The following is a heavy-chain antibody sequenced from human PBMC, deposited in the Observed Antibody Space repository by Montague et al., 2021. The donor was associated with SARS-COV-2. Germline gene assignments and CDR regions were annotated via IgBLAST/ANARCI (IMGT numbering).Heavy chain of an antibody. CDR3: ARGERGAWYNHYFDY. V-gene: IGHV4-59*13. Sequence: SETLSLTCTVSGDSISIYYWSWIRQPPGKGLEWIGHVYYSGSTNYNPSLKSRVTISVDTPKNQFSLKLMSVTAADTAVYYCARGERGAWYNHYFDYWGQGALVTVSS. CDR1: GDSISIYY. D-gene: IGHD6-19*01. CDR2: VYYSGST. J-gene: IGHJ4*02.